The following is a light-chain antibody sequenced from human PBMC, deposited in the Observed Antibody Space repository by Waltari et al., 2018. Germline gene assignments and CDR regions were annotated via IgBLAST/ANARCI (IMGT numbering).Light chain of an antibody. Sequence: DIQLTQSPSSLSASVGDRVTITCRASQSISTYLNGYQQKPGKALKPLIYGASILQSGVPSRFSGSGSGTDFTLTISSLQPEDFATYYCQQSYNTPHTFGQGTKLEIK. CDR1: QSISTY. CDR2: GAS. V-gene: IGKV1-39*01. J-gene: IGKJ2*01. CDR3: QQSYNTPHT.